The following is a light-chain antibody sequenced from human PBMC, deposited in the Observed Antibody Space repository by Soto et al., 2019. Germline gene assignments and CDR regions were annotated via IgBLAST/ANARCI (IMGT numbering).Light chain of an antibody. CDR2: GAS. CDR3: QQYVSSPYT. CDR1: QSVSSNY. V-gene: IGKV3-20*01. Sequence: EIVLTQSPGTLSLSPGERATLSCRASQSVSSNYLAWYQQKPGQAPRLLIYGASSRATGIPDRFSGSGSGTDFTVTISKLEPEDFAVYYCQQYVSSPYTFGQWTKREI. J-gene: IGKJ2*01.